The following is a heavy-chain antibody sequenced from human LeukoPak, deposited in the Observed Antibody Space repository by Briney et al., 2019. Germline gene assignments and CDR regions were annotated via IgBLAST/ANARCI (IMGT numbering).Heavy chain of an antibody. CDR2: IYHNGIT. J-gene: IGHJ4*02. Sequence: PSETLSLTCSVSAVSVSSINSYWGWTRQPPGRGREWIGSIYHNGITYYTPSLESRVAISVHTSKNQYSLKVYSVTAADTAVYYCARESRGWYEDSWGQGTLVTVSS. CDR3: ARESRGWYEDS. V-gene: IGHV4-39*07. CDR1: AVSVSSINSY. D-gene: IGHD6-19*01.